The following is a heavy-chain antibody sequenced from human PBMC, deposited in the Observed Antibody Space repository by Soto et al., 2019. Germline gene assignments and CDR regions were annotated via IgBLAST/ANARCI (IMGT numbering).Heavy chain of an antibody. D-gene: IGHD6-25*01. V-gene: IGHV3-74*03. Sequence: EVQLVESGGGLVQPGGSLRLSCAASGFTLSDNWIHWVRRVPGKGLVWVSRTNSDGSSVTYADSVKGRFTLSRDNAKYTWFLQMDSLRGEDTAMDYCVRDPEQRPFDYWGQGTLVTVSS. J-gene: IGHJ4*02. CDR1: GFTLSDNW. CDR3: VRDPEQRPFDY. CDR2: TNSDGSSV.